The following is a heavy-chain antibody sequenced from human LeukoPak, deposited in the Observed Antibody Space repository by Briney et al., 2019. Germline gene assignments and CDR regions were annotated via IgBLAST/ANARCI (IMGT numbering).Heavy chain of an antibody. D-gene: IGHD1-7*01. CDR1: GFTFSSYA. Sequence: GGSLRLSCAASGFTFSSYAMSWVRQAPGKGLEWVSAMSDSGGSTYYADFVKGRFTISRDNSKNTLYLQMNSLRAEDTAVYYCAKGNLYNWFDPWGQGTLVTVSS. V-gene: IGHV3-23*01. CDR3: AKGNLYNWFDP. CDR2: MSDSGGST. J-gene: IGHJ5*02.